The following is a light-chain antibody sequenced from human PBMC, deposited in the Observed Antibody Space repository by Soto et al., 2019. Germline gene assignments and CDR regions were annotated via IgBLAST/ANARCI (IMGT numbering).Light chain of an antibody. CDR2: XAS. J-gene: IGKJ1*01. Sequence: IVVTQSPATLSVSPGDRATLSXRVSDSVSSRYLAWYQQKAXKATXXXIYXASTRATGIPAMFSGSGYGTEFTITISSLQSEDVEVYYCQQYSIRRTFGQGTKVDIK. CDR1: DSVSSRY. V-gene: IGKV3-15*01. CDR3: QQYSIRRT.